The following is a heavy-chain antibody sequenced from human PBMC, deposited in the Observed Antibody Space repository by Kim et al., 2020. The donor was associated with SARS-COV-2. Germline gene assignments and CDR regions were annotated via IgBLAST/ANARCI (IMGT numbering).Heavy chain of an antibody. CDR2: ISGSGGSI. CDR3: AKDEVTMVRGVMPI. Sequence: GGSLRLSCAASGFTFSNYAMTWVRQVPGKGLEWVSAISGSGGSIYYADSVKGRFTISRDNSKNTLYLQMNSLRAEDTAVYYCAKDEVTMVRGVMPIWGQGTLVTVSS. J-gene: IGHJ4*02. V-gene: IGHV3-23*01. CDR1: GFTFSNYA. D-gene: IGHD3-10*01.